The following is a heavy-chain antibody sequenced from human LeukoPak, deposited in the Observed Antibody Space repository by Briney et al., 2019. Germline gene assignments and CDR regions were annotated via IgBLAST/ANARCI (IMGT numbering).Heavy chain of an antibody. V-gene: IGHV4-39*07. CDR3: ARDHSYDSSGYYLAWFDP. CDR1: GGSISSSSYY. D-gene: IGHD3-22*01. J-gene: IGHJ5*02. Sequence: SETLSLTCTVSGGSISSSSYYWGWIRQPPGKGLEWIGSIYYSGSTYYNPSLKSRVTISVDTSKNQFSLKLSSVTAADTAVYYCARDHSYDSSGYYLAWFDPWGQGTLVTVSS. CDR2: IYYSGST.